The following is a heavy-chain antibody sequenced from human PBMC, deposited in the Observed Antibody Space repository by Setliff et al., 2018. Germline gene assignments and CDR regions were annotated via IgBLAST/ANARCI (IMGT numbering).Heavy chain of an antibody. D-gene: IGHD6-25*01. Sequence: SETLSLTCAVQGGPFSGYYWSWIRQPPGKGLEWIGEINHSGGTSYNPSLKSRVTISLDTSKNQFSLKLSSVTAADTAVYYCARMSGFLYMDVWGKGTTVTVSS. CDR3: ARMSGFLYMDV. CDR1: GGPFSGYY. CDR2: INHSGGT. J-gene: IGHJ6*03. V-gene: IGHV4-34*01.